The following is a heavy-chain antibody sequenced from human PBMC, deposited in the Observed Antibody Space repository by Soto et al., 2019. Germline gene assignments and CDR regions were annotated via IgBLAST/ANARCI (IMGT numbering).Heavy chain of an antibody. CDR3: ARLTSYDSSGDYCY. D-gene: IGHD3-22*01. Sequence: EVQLVESGGGLVKPGGSLRLSCAASGFTFSSYSMNWVRQAPGKGLEWVSSISSSSSYIYYADSVNGRFTISRDNAKNSLYLQMNSLRAEDTAVYYCARLTSYDSSGDYCYWGQGTLVTVSS. J-gene: IGHJ4*02. CDR2: ISSSSSYI. CDR1: GFTFSSYS. V-gene: IGHV3-21*01.